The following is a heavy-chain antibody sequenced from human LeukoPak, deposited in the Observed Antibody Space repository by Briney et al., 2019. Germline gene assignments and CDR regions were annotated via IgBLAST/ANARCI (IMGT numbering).Heavy chain of an antibody. D-gene: IGHD4-17*01. V-gene: IGHV3-21*01. CDR3: AKEAAEYGDYDGVVAFDI. J-gene: IGHJ3*02. CDR1: GFTFSSYS. Sequence: GGSLRLSCAASGFTFSSYSMNWVRQAPGKGLEWVSSISSSSSYIYYADSVKGRFTISRDNAKNSLYLQMNSLRAEDTAVYYCAKEAAEYGDYDGVVAFDIWGQGTMVTVSS. CDR2: ISSSSSYI.